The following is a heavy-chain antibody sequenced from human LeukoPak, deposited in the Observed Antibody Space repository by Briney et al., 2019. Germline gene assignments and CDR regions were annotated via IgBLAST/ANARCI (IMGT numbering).Heavy chain of an antibody. V-gene: IGHV1-2*07. CDR3: ARTPITMVRGADYWFDP. CDR2: INPNSGGT. D-gene: IGHD3-10*01. J-gene: IGHJ5*02. Sequence: ASVKVSCKASGYTFTGYYMHWVRQAPGQGLEWMGWINPNSGGTNYAHKFQGRVTMTRDTSISTAYVELSRLRSDDTAVYYCARTPITMVRGADYWFDPWGQGTLVTVSS. CDR1: GYTFTGYY.